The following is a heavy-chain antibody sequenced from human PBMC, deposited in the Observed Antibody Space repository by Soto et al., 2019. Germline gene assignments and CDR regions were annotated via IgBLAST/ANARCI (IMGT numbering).Heavy chain of an antibody. Sequence: GGSLRLSCAASGFTFSSYSMNWVRQAPGKGLEWVSYISSRSSTIYYADSVKGRFTISRDNAKNSLYLQMNSLRDEDTAVYYCAREGGIAVAGKGEQYYYYGMDVWGQGTTVTVSS. V-gene: IGHV3-48*02. D-gene: IGHD6-19*01. CDR1: GFTFSSYS. CDR2: ISSRSSTI. J-gene: IGHJ6*02. CDR3: AREGGIAVAGKGEQYYYYGMDV.